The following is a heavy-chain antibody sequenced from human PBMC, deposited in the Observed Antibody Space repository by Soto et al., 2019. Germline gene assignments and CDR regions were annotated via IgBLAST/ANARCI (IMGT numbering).Heavy chain of an antibody. CDR2: IIPILGIA. D-gene: IGHD4-17*01. V-gene: IGHV1-69*02. J-gene: IGHJ5*02. CDR1: GGTFSSYT. CDR3: TLDYGEGMWFDP. Sequence: ASVKVSCKASGGTFSSYTISWVRQAPGQGLEWMGRIIPILGIANYAQKFQGRVTITADKSTSTAYMELSSLRSEDTAVYYCTLDYGEGMWFDPWGQGTLVTVSS.